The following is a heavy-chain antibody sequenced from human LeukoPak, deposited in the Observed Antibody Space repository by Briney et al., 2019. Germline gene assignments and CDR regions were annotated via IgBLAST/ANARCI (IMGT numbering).Heavy chain of an antibody. CDR3: AREDNDIMSGG. CDR1: GCLLRSES. CDR2: VRSSRSYI. D-gene: IGHD3-9*01. Sequence: GGTLRGSCAASGCLLRSESWNWVREAPGKGVEGVSSVRSSRSYIYFAASVRRRFSISRDNAKNSLYLQTNSLRAEDTAVYYCAREDNDIMSGGWGQGTLVTVSS. J-gene: IGHJ4*02. V-gene: IGHV3-21*01.